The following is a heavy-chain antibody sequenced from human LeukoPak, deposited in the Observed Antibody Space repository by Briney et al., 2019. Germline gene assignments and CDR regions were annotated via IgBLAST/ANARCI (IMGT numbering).Heavy chain of an antibody. CDR2: ISYSGNT. D-gene: IGHD3-16*02. CDR3: ARYVWGSYPTFEDY. J-gene: IGHJ4*02. V-gene: IGHV4-59*01. Sequence: SETLSLTCTVSGGSISSYYWSWLRQPLGKGLEWIGYISYSGNTNYNPSFKSRVTISVDTSNNQFSLKLSSVTAADTAVYYCARYVWGSYPTFEDYWGQGTLVTVSS. CDR1: GGSISSYY.